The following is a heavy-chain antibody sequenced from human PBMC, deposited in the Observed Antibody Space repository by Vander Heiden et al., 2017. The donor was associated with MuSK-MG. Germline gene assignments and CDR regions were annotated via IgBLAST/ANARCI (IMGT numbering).Heavy chain of an antibody. CDR2: IYYTGNA. D-gene: IGHD6-19*01. J-gene: IGHJ4*02. Sequence: QLQLQESGPGLVKPSETLSLTCTVSGDSISSGTYYWGWIRQPPGKGLEWIANIYYTGNAYYNPSRKSRVTISMDKSKNQVSLKLTSVTPTDTAVYYCAREEGGGDAVAGPPYWVQGPLVTVSS. CDR1: GDSISSGTYY. V-gene: IGHV4-39*02. CDR3: AREEGGGDAVAGPPY.